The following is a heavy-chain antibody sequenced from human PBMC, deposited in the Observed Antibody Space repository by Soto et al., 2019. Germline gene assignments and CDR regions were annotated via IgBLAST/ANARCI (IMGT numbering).Heavy chain of an antibody. CDR2: INHSGST. Sequence: SETLSLTCAVYGGSFSGYSWSWIRQPPGKGLEWIGEINHSGSTNYNPSLKSRVTISVDTSKNQFSLKLSSVTAADTAVYYCARAPYYDILTGYLIHYYGMDVWGQGTTVTVSS. D-gene: IGHD3-9*01. CDR1: GGSFSGYS. CDR3: ARAPYYDILTGYLIHYYGMDV. J-gene: IGHJ6*02. V-gene: IGHV4-34*01.